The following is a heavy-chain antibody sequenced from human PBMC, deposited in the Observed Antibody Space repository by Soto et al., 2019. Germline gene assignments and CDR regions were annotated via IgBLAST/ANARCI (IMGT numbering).Heavy chain of an antibody. J-gene: IGHJ4*02. V-gene: IGHV2-5*02. D-gene: IGHD3-3*01. CDR2: MYWDDDK. CDR3: AHRVLRTVFGLVTTTAIYFDF. CDR1: GFSLTTSGVG. Sequence: QITLNESGPTVVRPTETLTLTCSFSGFSLTTSGVGVGWIRQSPGKAPEWLALMYWDDDKRYSACLKSRLTITKDTSKNQVVLTVSYLDPTDTATYYCAHRVLRTVFGLVTTTAIYFDFWGQGTPVAVSS.